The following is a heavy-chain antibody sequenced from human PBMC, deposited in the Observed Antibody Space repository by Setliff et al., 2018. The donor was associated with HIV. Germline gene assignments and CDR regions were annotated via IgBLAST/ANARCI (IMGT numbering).Heavy chain of an antibody. V-gene: IGHV4-34*01. J-gene: IGHJ4*02. CDR1: GGSFSDYY. CDR3: ARGSHGTSWTDY. D-gene: IGHD6-13*01. CDR2: INHSGTT. Sequence: PSETLSLTCTVSGGSFSDYYCSWIRQPPGKGLEWMGEINHSGTTNSNSSLKSRVTISVDTSKNQFSLKLHSVTAADTAMYYRARGSHGTSWTDYWGQGTLVTVAS.